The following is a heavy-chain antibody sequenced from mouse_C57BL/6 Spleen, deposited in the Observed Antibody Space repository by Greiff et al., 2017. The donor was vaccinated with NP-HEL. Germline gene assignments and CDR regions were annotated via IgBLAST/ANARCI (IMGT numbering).Heavy chain of an antibody. Sequence: EVQLVESGPGLVKPSQSLSLTCSVTGYSITSGYYWNWIRQFPGNKLEWMGYISYDGSNNYNPSLKNRISITRDTSKNQLFLKLNSVTTEDTATYYCASFFYYDYDDVYFDYWGQGTTLTVSS. CDR3: ASFFYYDYDDVYFDY. D-gene: IGHD2-4*01. J-gene: IGHJ2*01. V-gene: IGHV3-6*01. CDR1: GYSITSGYY. CDR2: ISYDGSN.